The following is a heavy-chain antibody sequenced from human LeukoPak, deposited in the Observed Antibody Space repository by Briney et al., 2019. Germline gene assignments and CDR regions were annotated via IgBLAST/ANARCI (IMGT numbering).Heavy chain of an antibody. CDR3: ARPHHYGSGSYYFDY. CDR1: GASISSHY. CDR2: IYYSGST. D-gene: IGHD3-10*01. V-gene: IGHV4-59*11. J-gene: IGHJ4*02. Sequence: SETLSLTCAVSGASISSHYWAWIRQPPGKGLEWIGYIYYSGSTNYNPSLKSRVTISVDTSKNQFSLKLSSVTAADTAVYYCARPHHYGSGSYYFDYWGQGTLVTVSS.